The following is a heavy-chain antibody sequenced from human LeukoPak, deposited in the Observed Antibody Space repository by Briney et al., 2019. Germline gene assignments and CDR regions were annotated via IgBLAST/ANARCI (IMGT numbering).Heavy chain of an antibody. CDR1: GGSISSSGYF. CDR3: ARHFAPESATHPYYFAC. Sequence: SETPSLTCTVSGGSISSSGYFWGWIPQAPGQGLEWIGSIYYSGSTYYNPYLKSRVDISVATSKNELSLKLPSVTAADTAVYYCARHFAPESATHPYYFACCGQGPLVTVSS. V-gene: IGHV4-39*01. CDR2: IYYSGST. J-gene: IGHJ4*02. D-gene: IGHD2-15*01.